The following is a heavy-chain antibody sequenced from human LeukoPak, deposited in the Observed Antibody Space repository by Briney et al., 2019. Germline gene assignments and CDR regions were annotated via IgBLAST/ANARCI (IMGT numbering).Heavy chain of an antibody. J-gene: IGHJ1*01. CDR3: ARDFSAPYSKLGYCSGGSCYSEYFQH. D-gene: IGHD2-15*01. V-gene: IGHV4-61*02. CDR2: IYTSGST. Sequence: ASQTLSLTCTVSGGSISSGSYYWSWIRQPAGKGLEWIGRIYTSGSTNYNPSLKSRVTISVDTSKNQFSLKLSSVTAADTAVYYCARDFSAPYSKLGYCSGGSCYSEYFQHWGQGTLVTVSS. CDR1: GGSISSGSYY.